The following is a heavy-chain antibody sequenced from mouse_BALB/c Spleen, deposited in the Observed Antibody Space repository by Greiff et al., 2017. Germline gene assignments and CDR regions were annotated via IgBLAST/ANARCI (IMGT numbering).Heavy chain of an antibody. Sequence: EVQLVESGGGLVKPGGSLKLSCAASGFTFSSYAMSWVRQTPEKRLEWVASISSGGSTYYPDSVKGRFTISRDNARNILYLQMSSLRSEDTAMYYCARDLLLRSSDYWGLGTTLTVSS. CDR3: ARDLLLRSSDY. J-gene: IGHJ2*01. D-gene: IGHD1-1*01. CDR2: ISSGGST. CDR1: GFTFSSYA. V-gene: IGHV5-6-5*01.